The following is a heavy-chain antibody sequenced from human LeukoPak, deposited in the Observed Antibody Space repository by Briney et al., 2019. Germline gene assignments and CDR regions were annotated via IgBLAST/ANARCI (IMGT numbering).Heavy chain of an antibody. CDR1: GFTFSDYF. J-gene: IGHJ4*02. Sequence: GGSLRLSCAAAGFTFSDYFMSWIRQAPGKGLEWVSYISGSGDIRYYADSVKGRFTISRDNAKNSVFLQMNSLRAEDTAVYYCTRDWNYYDSSGYYWGQGTLVAVSS. CDR3: TRDWNYYDSSGYY. CDR2: ISGSGDIR. V-gene: IGHV3-11*04. D-gene: IGHD3-22*01.